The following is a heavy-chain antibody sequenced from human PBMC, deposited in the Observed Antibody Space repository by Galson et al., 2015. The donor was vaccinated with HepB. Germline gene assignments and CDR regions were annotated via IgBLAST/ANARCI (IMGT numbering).Heavy chain of an antibody. D-gene: IGHD6-19*01. CDR3: ARDSHDSSGYRPFDL. CDR2: LYSGGRT. J-gene: IGHJ3*01. CDR1: GFTVSNNY. V-gene: IGHV3-66*01. Sequence: SLRLSCAASGFTVSNNYMSWVRQAPGTGLEWVSVLYSGGRTYYADSVKGRFTLSGDNSKNTLYLQMNSLRVEDTAVYYCARDSHDSSGYRPFDLWGQGTMVAVSS.